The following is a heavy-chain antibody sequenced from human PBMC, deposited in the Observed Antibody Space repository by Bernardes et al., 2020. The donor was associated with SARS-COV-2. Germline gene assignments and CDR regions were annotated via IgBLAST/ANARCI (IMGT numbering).Heavy chain of an antibody. J-gene: IGHJ6*02. CDR3: AREGQDSSGYRWPYYYYGMDV. CDR2: IYSDGSA. CDR1: GFTVRTNY. D-gene: IGHD3-22*01. Sequence: VGSLIRSCAASGFTVRTNYMSWVRQAPGQGLEWVAVIYSDGSAYYADSVEGRFTISRDALKNTLSLQMNSLRAEDTAVYYCAREGQDSSGYRWPYYYYGMDVWGQGTTVTVSS. V-gene: IGHV3-53*01.